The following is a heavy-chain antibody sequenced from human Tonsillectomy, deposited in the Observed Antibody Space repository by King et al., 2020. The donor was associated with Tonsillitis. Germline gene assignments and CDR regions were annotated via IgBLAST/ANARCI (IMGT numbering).Heavy chain of an antibody. V-gene: IGHV3-7*01. D-gene: IGHD3-10*01. CDR3: ASPFSYPSGSGPRNGYFDF. CDR2: IKQDGSEK. CDR1: GFTFSNYW. J-gene: IGHJ4*02. Sequence: VQLVESGGGLVQPGGSLRLSCAASGFTFSNYWMTWVRQAPGKGLEWVANIKQDGSEKYYVDSVKGRFTISRENAKDSLYLQMNSLTAEDTAVYYCASPFSYPSGSGPRNGYFDFWGQGTLVTVSS.